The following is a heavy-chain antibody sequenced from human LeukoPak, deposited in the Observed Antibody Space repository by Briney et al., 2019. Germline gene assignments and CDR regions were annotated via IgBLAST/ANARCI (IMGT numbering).Heavy chain of an antibody. Sequence: GGSLRLSCAASGSTFSSYGMHWVRQAPGKGLEWVAFIRYDGSNKYYADSVKGRFTISRDNSKNTLYLQMNSLRAEDTAVYYCAKDRFQWLVRSYFDYWGQGTLVTVSS. V-gene: IGHV3-30*02. J-gene: IGHJ4*02. CDR2: IRYDGSNK. D-gene: IGHD6-19*01. CDR1: GSTFSSYG. CDR3: AKDRFQWLVRSYFDY.